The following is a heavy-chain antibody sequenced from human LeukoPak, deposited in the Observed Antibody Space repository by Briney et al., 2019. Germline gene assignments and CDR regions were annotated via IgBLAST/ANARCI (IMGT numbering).Heavy chain of an antibody. J-gene: IGHJ4*02. CDR1: EFTFSTYD. V-gene: IGHV3-13*01. Sequence: GGSLTLSCAASEFTFSTYDMHWVRLATGKGLEWVSTIDTAGNTWYPGSVKGRFTISRENAKNSLNLQMNSLRVGDTAVYYCARAKMPGIQTAGRVNYFDSWGQGTLVTVSS. CDR2: IDTAGNT. D-gene: IGHD6-13*01. CDR3: ARAKMPGIQTAGRVNYFDS.